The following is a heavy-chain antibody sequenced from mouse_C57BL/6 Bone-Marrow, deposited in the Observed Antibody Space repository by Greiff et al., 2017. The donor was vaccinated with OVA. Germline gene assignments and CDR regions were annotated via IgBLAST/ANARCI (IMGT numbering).Heavy chain of an antibody. CDR3: ARDAGHDYFDY. J-gene: IGHJ2*01. V-gene: IGHV7-1*01. CDR2: SRNKANDYTT. Sequence: VKLVESGGGLVQSGRSLRLSCATSGFTFSDFYMEWVRQAPGKGLEWIAASRNKANDYTTEYSASVKGRFIVSRDTSQSILYLQMNALRAEDTAIYYCARDAGHDYFDYWGQGTTLTVSS. CDR1: GFTFSDFY.